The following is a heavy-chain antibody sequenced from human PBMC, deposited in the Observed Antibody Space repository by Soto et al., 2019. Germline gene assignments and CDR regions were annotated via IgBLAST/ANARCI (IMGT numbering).Heavy chain of an antibody. V-gene: IGHV3-23*01. Sequence: GGSLRLSCAASGFTFNSYVMTWVRQAPGEGLEWVSSISRSGRGSAYYADSVKGRFTTSRDNSENTLFLQMNNLRDEDTALYYCARGRYLDSSDYWVANLPFDHWGLGTLVTVS. D-gene: IGHD3-22*01. J-gene: IGHJ4*02. CDR1: GFTFNSYV. CDR3: ARGRYLDSSDYWVANLPFDH. CDR2: ISRSGRGSA.